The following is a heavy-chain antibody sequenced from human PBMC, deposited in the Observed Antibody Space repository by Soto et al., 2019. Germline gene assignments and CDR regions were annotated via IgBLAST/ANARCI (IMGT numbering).Heavy chain of an antibody. CDR3: ASAPSALYEY. Sequence: GGSLRLSCAASVFSVNNYMSWVRQAPGKGLEWVSVMYSGGGTWYTDSVKGRFTISRDNSKNTLYLQMNSLRAEDTALYYCASAPSALYEYWGQGTLVTDSS. J-gene: IGHJ4*02. CDR1: VFSVNNY. V-gene: IGHV3-53*01. CDR2: MYSGGGT. D-gene: IGHD3-16*01.